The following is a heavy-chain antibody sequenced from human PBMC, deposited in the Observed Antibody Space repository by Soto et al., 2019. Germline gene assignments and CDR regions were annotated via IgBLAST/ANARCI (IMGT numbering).Heavy chain of an antibody. Sequence: SVTLSLTCSVSGESIINGGYYWRWIRQHPGKGLEWIGYMFYSGSTYYHPSLKSRVNISADTSKNQFSLRLTSVTPADTAVYYCARDNGYGHFDSWGQGTLVTVSS. J-gene: IGHJ4*02. V-gene: IGHV4-31*03. CDR2: MFYSGST. D-gene: IGHD5-12*01. CDR3: ARDNGYGHFDS. CDR1: GESIINGGYY.